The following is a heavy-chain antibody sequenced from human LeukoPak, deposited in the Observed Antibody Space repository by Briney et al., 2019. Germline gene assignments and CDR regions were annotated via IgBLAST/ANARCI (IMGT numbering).Heavy chain of an antibody. Sequence: GGSLRLSCAASGFTFSRYWMSWVRQPPGKGLEWVANIKQDGGEKYYVDSVKGRFTISRDNAKNSLYLQMNSLRAEDTAVYYCARSRRIAVAGYYYYYMDVWGKGTTVTVSS. CDR1: GFTFSRYW. J-gene: IGHJ6*03. D-gene: IGHD6-19*01. CDR3: ARSRRIAVAGYYYYYMDV. V-gene: IGHV3-7*01. CDR2: IKQDGGEK.